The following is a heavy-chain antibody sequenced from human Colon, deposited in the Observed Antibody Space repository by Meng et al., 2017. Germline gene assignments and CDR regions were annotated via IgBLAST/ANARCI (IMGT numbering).Heavy chain of an antibody. D-gene: IGHD1-7*01. CDR2: VYHRGDT. CDR1: GASISSDIW. J-gene: IGHJ4*02. Sequence: GQRQESGPGLVKPSGTLSLTCPVSGASISSDIWWSWVRQPPGKGLEWIGEVYHRGDTNYNPSLKSRVDISVDKSKNQFYLSLFSVTAADTAVYYCGRDQGRELINHWGQGTLVTVSS. CDR3: GRDQGRELINH. V-gene: IGHV4-4*02.